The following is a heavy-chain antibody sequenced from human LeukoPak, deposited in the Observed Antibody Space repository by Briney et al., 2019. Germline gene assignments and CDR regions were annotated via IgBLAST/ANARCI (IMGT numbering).Heavy chain of an antibody. CDR2: IYTSGST. CDR1: GGSISSGSYY. Sequence: SSQTLSLTCTVSGGSISSGSYYWSWIRQPAGKGLEWIGHIYTSGSTNYNPSLKSRVTISVDTSKNQFSLKLSSVTAADTAVYYCASTDTYYYDSSGYHPRDWGQGTLVTVSS. CDR3: ASTDTYYYDSSGYHPRD. J-gene: IGHJ4*02. V-gene: IGHV4-61*09. D-gene: IGHD3-22*01.